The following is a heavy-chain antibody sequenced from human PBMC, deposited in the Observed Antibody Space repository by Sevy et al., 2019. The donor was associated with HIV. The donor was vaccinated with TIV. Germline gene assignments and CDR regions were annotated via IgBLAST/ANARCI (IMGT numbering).Heavy chain of an antibody. D-gene: IGHD5-18*01. Sequence: SETLSLTCGVSGYSISSGYYWGWIRQPPGKGLEWIGSIYHSGSTYSNPSLKSRVTISVDTSKNPFSLKLSSVTAADTAVYYCASGGYTYGKGYFDYWGQGTLVTVSS. V-gene: IGHV4-38-2*01. J-gene: IGHJ4*02. CDR3: ASGGYTYGKGYFDY. CDR1: GYSISSGYY. CDR2: IYHSGST.